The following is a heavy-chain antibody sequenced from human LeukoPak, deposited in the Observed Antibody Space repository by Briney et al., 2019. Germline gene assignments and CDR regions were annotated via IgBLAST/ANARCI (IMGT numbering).Heavy chain of an antibody. V-gene: IGHV4-59*01. CDR1: GGSISSYY. D-gene: IGHD3-22*01. J-gene: IGHJ3*02. CDR2: IYYSGST. Sequence: SETLSLTCTVAGGSISSYYWSWIRQPDGKVLEWIGYIYYSGSTNYNPSLKSRVTISLDTSKNQFSLKLSSVTAADTAVYYCARSRYYDSSGYLSDAFDIWGQGTMVTVSS. CDR3: ARSRYYDSSGYLSDAFDI.